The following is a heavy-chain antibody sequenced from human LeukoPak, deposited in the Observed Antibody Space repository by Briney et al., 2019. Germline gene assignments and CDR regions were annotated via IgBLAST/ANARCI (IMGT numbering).Heavy chain of an antibody. CDR2: IYYSGST. CDR3: ARLIAAAGTRYDY. V-gene: IGHV4-59*08. Sequence: SETLSLTCTVSGGSINSYYWSWIRQPPGKGLEWIGYIYYSGSTNYNPSLKSRVTISVDTSKNQFSLKLSSVTAADTAVYYCARLIAAAGTRYDYWGQGTLVTVSS. J-gene: IGHJ4*02. D-gene: IGHD6-13*01. CDR1: GGSINSYY.